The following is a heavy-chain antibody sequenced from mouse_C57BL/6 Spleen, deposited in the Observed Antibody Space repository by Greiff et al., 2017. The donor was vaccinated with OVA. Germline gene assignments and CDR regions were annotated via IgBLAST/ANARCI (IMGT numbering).Heavy chain of an antibody. Sequence: EVKLVESGGGLVKPGGSLKLSCAASGFTFSSYAMSWVRQTPEKRLEWVATISDGGSYTYYPDNVKGRFTISRDNAKNNLYLQMSHLKSEDTAMYYCARGRNSGHFDYWGQGTTLTVSS. CDR2: ISDGGSYT. D-gene: IGHD3-2*02. CDR1: GFTFSSYA. CDR3: ARGRNSGHFDY. J-gene: IGHJ2*01. V-gene: IGHV5-4*03.